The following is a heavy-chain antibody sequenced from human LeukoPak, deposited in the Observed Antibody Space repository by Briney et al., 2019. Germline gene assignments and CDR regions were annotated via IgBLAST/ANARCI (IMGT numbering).Heavy chain of an antibody. CDR2: IWYDGSNK. CDR1: GFTFSSYG. J-gene: IGHJ6*02. CDR3: ARVYSGSYYGMDV. Sequence: GGSLRLSCAASGFTFSSYGTHWVRQAPGKGLEWVAVIWYDGSNKYYADSVKGRFTISRDNSKNTLYLQMNSLRAEDTAVYYCARVYSGSYYGMDVWGQGTTVTVSS. D-gene: IGHD1-26*01. V-gene: IGHV3-33*01.